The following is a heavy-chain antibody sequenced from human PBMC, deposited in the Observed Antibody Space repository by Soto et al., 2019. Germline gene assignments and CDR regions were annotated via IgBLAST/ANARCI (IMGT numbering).Heavy chain of an antibody. V-gene: IGHV4-31*03. CDR1: GGSISSGGYY. CDR2: IYYSGST. J-gene: IGHJ5*02. CDR3: ARVYSSRSPHFDP. Sequence: PSETLSLTCTVSGGSISSGGYYWSWIRQHPGKGLEWIGYIYYSGSTYYNPSLKSRVTISVDMSKNQFSLKLSSVTAADTAVYYCARVYSSRSPHFDPWGQGTLVTVSS. D-gene: IGHD6-13*01.